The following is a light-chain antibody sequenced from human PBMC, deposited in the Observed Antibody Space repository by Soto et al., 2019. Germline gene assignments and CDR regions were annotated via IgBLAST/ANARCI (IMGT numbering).Light chain of an antibody. J-gene: IGLJ1*01. V-gene: IGLV2-8*01. CDR2: EVN. CDR1: SSDVGGYNF. Sequence: QSALTQPPSASGSPGQSVTISCTGTSSDVGGYNFVSWYQHHPGKAPKLIIYEVNKRPSGVPNRFSGSKSGNTASLTVSGLQAEDEGDDYCNSYAGSNIYVFGTGTKLTVL. CDR3: NSYAGSNIYV.